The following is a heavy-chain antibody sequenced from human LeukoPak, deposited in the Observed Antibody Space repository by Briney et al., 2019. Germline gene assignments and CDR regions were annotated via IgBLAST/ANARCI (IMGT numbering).Heavy chain of an antibody. V-gene: IGHV4-30-2*01. J-gene: IGHJ4*02. CDR3: ARGNSDGVAY. Sequence: SETLSLTCAVSGGSISFGGHSWTWLRQPPGKGLEWIGYIYHNGNTYYNPSLKSRVTISVDNSKKQFSLNLTSVTAADTAVYYCARGNSDGVAYWGPGTLVTVSS. CDR1: GGSISFGGHS. D-gene: IGHD2/OR15-2a*01. CDR2: IYHNGNT.